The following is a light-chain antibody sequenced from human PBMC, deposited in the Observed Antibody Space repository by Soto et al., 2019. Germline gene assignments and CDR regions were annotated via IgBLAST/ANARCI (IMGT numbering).Light chain of an antibody. CDR1: QGIRDD. V-gene: IGKV1-17*01. CDR2: AAA. Sequence: DIQMTQSPSSLSASVGDRVTITCRASQGIRDDLGWYQQKPGKAPKRLIYAAASLQSGDPSRFSGSGYGSEFAVTISSLQSDYCATYYCLQHNTYPRVTFGHRTRLQIK. CDR3: LQHNTYPRVT. J-gene: IGKJ5*01.